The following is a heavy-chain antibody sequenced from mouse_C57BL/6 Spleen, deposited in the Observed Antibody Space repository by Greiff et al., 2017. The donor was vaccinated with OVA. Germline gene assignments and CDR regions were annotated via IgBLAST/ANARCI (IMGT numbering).Heavy chain of an antibody. CDR3: ARGDGNYPWFAY. J-gene: IGHJ3*01. Sequence: QVQLKESGAELVRPGASVKLSCKASGYTFTDYYINWVKQRPGQGLEWIARIYPGSGNTYYNEKFKGKATLTAEKSSSTAYMQLSSLTSEDSAVYFCARGDGNYPWFAYWGQGTLVTGAA. V-gene: IGHV1-76*01. CDR1: GYTFTDYY. CDR2: IYPGSGNT. D-gene: IGHD2-1*01.